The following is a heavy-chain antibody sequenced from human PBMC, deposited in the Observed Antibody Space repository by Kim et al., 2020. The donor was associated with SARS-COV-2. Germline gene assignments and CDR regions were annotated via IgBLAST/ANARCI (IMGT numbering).Heavy chain of an antibody. D-gene: IGHD2-2*01. V-gene: IGHV3-33*01. CDR2: IWYDGSNK. CDR3: ARDNGDLGYCSSTSCYGGFDY. J-gene: IGHJ4*02. Sequence: GGSLRLSCAASGFTFSSYGMHWVRQAPGKGLEWVAVIWYDGSNKYYADSVKGRFTISRDNSKNTLYLQMNSLRAEDTAVYYCARDNGDLGYCSSTSCYGGFDYWGQGTLVTVSS. CDR1: GFTFSSYG.